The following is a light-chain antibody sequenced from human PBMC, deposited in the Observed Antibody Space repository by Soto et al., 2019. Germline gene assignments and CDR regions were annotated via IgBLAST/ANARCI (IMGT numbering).Light chain of an antibody. Sequence: DIVMTQSPDSLAVSLGERATINCKSSQSVLYSSNNKNYLAWYQQKPGQPPKLLIYWASTRESGVPDRFSGSGSGTDFTLTISRLQAEDVAVYYRQQYYRTPTFGQGTRLEIK. CDR3: QQYYRTPT. CDR2: WAS. CDR1: QSVLYSSNNKNY. J-gene: IGKJ5*01. V-gene: IGKV4-1*01.